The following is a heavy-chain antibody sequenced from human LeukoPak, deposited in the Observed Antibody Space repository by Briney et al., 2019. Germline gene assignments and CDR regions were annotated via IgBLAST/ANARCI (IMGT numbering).Heavy chain of an antibody. CDR1: GGSISSGGYY. V-gene: IGHV4-30-4*08. J-gene: IGHJ3*02. D-gene: IGHD3-3*01. CDR2: IYYSGST. Sequence: PSETLSLTCTVSGGSISSGGYYWSWIRQPPGKGLERIGYIYYSGSTYYNPSLQSRLTISVDTSKNQFSLKLSSVTAADAAVYYCARGGAIFGVPAGAFDIWGQGTMVTVSS. CDR3: ARGGAIFGVPAGAFDI.